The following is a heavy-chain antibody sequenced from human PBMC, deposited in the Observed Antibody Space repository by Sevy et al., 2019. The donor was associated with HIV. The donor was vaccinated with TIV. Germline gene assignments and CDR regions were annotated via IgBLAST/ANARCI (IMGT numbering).Heavy chain of an antibody. CDR3: ARTNYYEDY. CDR2: TSYDGRNK. D-gene: IGHD3-16*01. V-gene: IGHV3-30*14. CDR1: GFTFSSYA. J-gene: IGHJ4*02. Sequence: GGSLRLSCAASGFTFSSYAMHWVRQAPGKGLEWVAMTSYDGRNKYHADSVKGRFTISRDNSKNTLYLQMNSLGAEDTAVYYCARTNYYEDYWGQGTLVTVSS.